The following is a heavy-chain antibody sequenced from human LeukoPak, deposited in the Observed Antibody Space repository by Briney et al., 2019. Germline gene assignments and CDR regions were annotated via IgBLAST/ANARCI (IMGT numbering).Heavy chain of an antibody. J-gene: IGHJ4*02. D-gene: IGHD1-26*01. CDR3: ARLISAYYADY. V-gene: IGHV4-31*03. CDR1: GGSISSGDYF. Sequence: SETLSLTCTVSGGSISSGDYFWSWIRQHPGKGLEWIGYIYDSGCTYYNPSLKSRVAISVDRSKNQFSLKLSSVTAADTAVYYCARLISAYYADYWGQGALVTVSS. CDR2: IYDSGCT.